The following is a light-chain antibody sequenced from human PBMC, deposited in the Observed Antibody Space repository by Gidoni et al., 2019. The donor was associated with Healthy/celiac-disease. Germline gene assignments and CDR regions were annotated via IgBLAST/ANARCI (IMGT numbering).Light chain of an antibody. Sequence: QSALTQPPSASGSPGQSVTISCTGTSSDVGGYNYVSWYQQHPGKAPKLMIYEVSKRPSGVPDRFSGSKSGNTASLTVSGLQAEDEADYYCSSYAGSNNPFVSFGTGTKVTVL. J-gene: IGLJ1*01. V-gene: IGLV2-8*01. CDR3: SSYAGSNNPFVS. CDR2: EVS. CDR1: SSDVGGYNY.